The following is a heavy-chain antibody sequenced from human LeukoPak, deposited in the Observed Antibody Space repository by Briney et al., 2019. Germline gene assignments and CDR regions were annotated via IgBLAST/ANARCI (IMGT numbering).Heavy chain of an antibody. D-gene: IGHD3-22*01. CDR3: AKDRRYDSSGYLLLFDY. CDR1: GFTFSNYA. CDR2: ISGSGGST. Sequence: PGGSLRLSCVASGFTFSNYAMSWVRQAPGKGLEWVSAISGSGGSTYYADSVKGRFTISRDNSKNTLYLQMNSLTAEDTAVYYCAKDRRYDSSGYLLLFDYWGQGTLVTVSS. V-gene: IGHV3-23*01. J-gene: IGHJ4*02.